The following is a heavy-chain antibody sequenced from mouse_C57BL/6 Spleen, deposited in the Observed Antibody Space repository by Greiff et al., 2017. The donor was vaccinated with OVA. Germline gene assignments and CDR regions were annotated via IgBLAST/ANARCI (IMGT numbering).Heavy chain of an antibody. CDR3: VRGTGTTFDY. J-gene: IGHJ2*01. D-gene: IGHD4-1*01. CDR2: ISSGSSTI. V-gene: IGHV5-17*01. Sequence: DVKLVESGGNLVKPGGSLKLSCAASGFTFSDYGMHWVRQAPEKGLEWVAYISSGSSTIYYTDTVKGRFTISRDNAKNTLFLQMTSLRSEDTAMYYCVRGTGTTFDYWGQGTTLTVSS. CDR1: GFTFSDYG.